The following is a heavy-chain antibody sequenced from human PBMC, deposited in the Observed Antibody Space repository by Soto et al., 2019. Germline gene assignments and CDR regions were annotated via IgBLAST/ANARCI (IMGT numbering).Heavy chain of an antibody. CDR1: SGSLSGYY. J-gene: IGHJ4*02. CDR2: ISPSGTT. V-gene: IGHV4-34*01. D-gene: IGHD6-6*01. CDR3: ATAPKVSGSAQTRPDF. Sequence: PSETLSLTCSLYSGSLSGYYWSWIRQPPGKGLEWIGEISPSGTTNYSPSLKSRVSISVDTSKNQFSLNPTSLTAADTAVYYCATAPKVSGSAQTRPDFWGQGSLVTVS.